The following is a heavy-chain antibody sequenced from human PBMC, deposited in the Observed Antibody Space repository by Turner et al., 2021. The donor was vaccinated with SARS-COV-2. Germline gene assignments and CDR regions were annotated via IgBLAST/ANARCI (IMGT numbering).Heavy chain of an antibody. CDR1: GFTFSSYS. J-gene: IGHJ4*02. Sequence: EVQLVESGGGLVRPGGSLRLSCAASGFTFSSYSMNWVRQAPGKGMEWVSYISSSSSTIYYADSVKGRFTISRDNAKNSLYLQMNSLRAEDTAVYYCARDLGSIAVANWGQGTLVTVS. CDR3: ARDLGSIAVAN. CDR2: ISSSSSTI. D-gene: IGHD6-19*01. V-gene: IGHV3-48*01.